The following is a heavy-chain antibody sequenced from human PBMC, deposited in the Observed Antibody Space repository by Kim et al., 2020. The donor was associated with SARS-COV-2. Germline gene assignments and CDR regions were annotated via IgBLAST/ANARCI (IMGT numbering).Heavy chain of an antibody. CDR2: IYYSGST. J-gene: IGHJ4*02. CDR1: GDSISPYY. V-gene: IGHV4-59*13. CDR3: ARGFDL. D-gene: IGHD3-9*01. Sequence: SETLSLTCTVSGDSISPYYWSWIRQPPGKKLEWIGYIYYSGSTNYNPSLKSRVTSSVDTSKNQFSLNLNSVTAANTAVYYCARGFDLWGQGTLVTVSS.